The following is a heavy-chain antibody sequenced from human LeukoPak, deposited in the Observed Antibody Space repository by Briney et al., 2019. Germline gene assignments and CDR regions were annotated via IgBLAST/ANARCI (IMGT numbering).Heavy chain of an antibody. D-gene: IGHD3-22*01. V-gene: IGHV3-23*01. J-gene: IGHJ4*02. Sequence: GGSLRLSCAASGFTFTDYAMGWVRQAPGQGLEWASTISASGSTTYYADSVKGRFTISRDNSKNTLYLQMNSLRAEDTAVYYCAREGDYDTQVAPFDYWGQGTLVTVSS. CDR3: AREGDYDTQVAPFDY. CDR2: ISASGSTT. CDR1: GFTFTDYA.